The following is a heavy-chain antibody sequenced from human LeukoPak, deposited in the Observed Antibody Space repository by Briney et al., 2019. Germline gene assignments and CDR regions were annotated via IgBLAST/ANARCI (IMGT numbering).Heavy chain of an antibody. J-gene: IGHJ4*02. Sequence: KPGGSLRLSCAASGFSFRDYYMSWIRQAPGKGLEWVSYISSSGNTRHYADSVKGRFTISRDNAKNSLYLQMNSLRAEDTAVYYCAREAHRGSYKGDFDYWGQGTLVTVSS. CDR1: GFSFRDYY. CDR3: AREAHRGSYKGDFDY. V-gene: IGHV3-11*01. D-gene: IGHD1-26*01. CDR2: ISSSGNTR.